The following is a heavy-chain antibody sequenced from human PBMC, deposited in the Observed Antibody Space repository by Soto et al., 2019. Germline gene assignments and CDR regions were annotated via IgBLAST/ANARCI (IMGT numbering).Heavy chain of an antibody. D-gene: IGHD3-22*01. CDR3: ARRHYYGENWFDP. CDR2: IIPILGIA. CDR1: GGTFSSYT. Sequence: QVQLVQSGAEVKKPGSSVKVSCKASGGTFSSYTISWVRQAPGQGLEWMGRIIPILGIANYAQKFQGRVKITADKSTSTAYMELSSLRSEDTAVYYCARRHYYGENWFDPWGQGTLVTVSS. V-gene: IGHV1-69*02. J-gene: IGHJ5*02.